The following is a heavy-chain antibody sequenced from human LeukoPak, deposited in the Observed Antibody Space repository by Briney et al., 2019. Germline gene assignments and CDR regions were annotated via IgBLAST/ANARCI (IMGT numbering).Heavy chain of an antibody. Sequence: ASVKVSCKASGYTFTGYYMHWVRQAPGQGLEWMGWINPNSGGTNYAQKFQGRVTMTRDMSISTAYMELSRLRSDDTAVYYCAREGDVGYYYYYYYMDVWGKGTTVTVSS. D-gene: IGHD1-26*01. CDR3: AREGDVGYYYYYYYMDV. CDR2: INPNSGGT. CDR1: GYTFTGYY. V-gene: IGHV1-2*02. J-gene: IGHJ6*03.